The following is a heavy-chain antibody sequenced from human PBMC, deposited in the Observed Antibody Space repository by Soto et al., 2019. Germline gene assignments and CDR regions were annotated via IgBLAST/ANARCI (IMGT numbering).Heavy chain of an antibody. D-gene: IGHD2-21*02. CDR2: IWYDGSNK. CDR3: ARDLTVVTPLRAFDI. J-gene: IGHJ3*02. Sequence: QVQLVESGGGVVQPGRSLRLSCAASGFTFSSYGMHWVRQAPGKGLEWVAVIWYDGSNKYYADSVKGRFTISRDNSKNTLYLQMNSLRAEDTAVYYCARDLTVVTPLRAFDIWGQGTMVTVSS. CDR1: GFTFSSYG. V-gene: IGHV3-33*01.